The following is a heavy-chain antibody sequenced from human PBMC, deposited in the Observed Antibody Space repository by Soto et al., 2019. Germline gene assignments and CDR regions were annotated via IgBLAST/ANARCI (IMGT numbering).Heavy chain of an antibody. Sequence: GGSLRLSCAASGFTFSNAWMNWVRQAPGKGLEWVGRIKSKTDGGTTDYAAPVKGRFTISRDDSKNTLYLQMNSLKTEDTAVYYCRYSSGYYTFDYWGQGTLVTVSS. CDR2: IKSKTDGGTT. V-gene: IGHV3-15*07. D-gene: IGHD3-22*01. CDR1: GFTFSNAW. J-gene: IGHJ4*02. CDR3: RYSSGYYTFDY.